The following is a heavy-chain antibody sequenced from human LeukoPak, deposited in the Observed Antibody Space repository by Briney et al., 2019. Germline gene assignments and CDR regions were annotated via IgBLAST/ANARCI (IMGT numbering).Heavy chain of an antibody. V-gene: IGHV3-30*04. CDR2: ISYDGSNK. Sequence: GGSLRLSCAASGFTFSSYAMHWVRQAPGKGLEWVAVISYDGSNKYYADSVKGRFTISRDNSKNTLYLQMNSLRAEDTAVYYCARGFRYCSSTSCYVSHGWFDPWGQGTLVTVSS. J-gene: IGHJ5*02. D-gene: IGHD2-2*01. CDR3: ARGFRYCSSTSCYVSHGWFDP. CDR1: GFTFSSYA.